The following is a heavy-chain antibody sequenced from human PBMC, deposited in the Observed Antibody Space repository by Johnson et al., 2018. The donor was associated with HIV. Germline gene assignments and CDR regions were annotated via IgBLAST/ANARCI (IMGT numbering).Heavy chain of an antibody. J-gene: IGHJ3*01. V-gene: IGHV3-23*04. CDR1: GFTVSSNY. CDR3: ARATYYYDTTGYLTRPRAFDL. CDR2: SGSGGST. D-gene: IGHD3-22*01. Sequence: VQLVESGGGLIQPGGSLRLSCAASGFTVSSNYMSWVRQAPGKGLEWVSAISGSGGSTGYADSVKGRFTISRDNAKNSLYLQMNSLRPEDTALYYCARATYYYDTTGYLTRPRAFDLWGQGTMVTVSS.